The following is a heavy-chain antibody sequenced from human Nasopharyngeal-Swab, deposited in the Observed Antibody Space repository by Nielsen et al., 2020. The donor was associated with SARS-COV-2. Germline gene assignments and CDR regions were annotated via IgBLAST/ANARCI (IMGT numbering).Heavy chain of an antibody. Sequence: WVRQAPGQGLEWMGIINPSGGSTSYAQKFQGRVTMTRDMSTSTVYMELSSLRSEDTAVYYCAREGCSSTSCYIDYWGQGTLVTVSS. V-gene: IGHV1-46*01. CDR3: AREGCSSTSCYIDY. D-gene: IGHD2-2*02. CDR2: INPSGGST. J-gene: IGHJ4*02.